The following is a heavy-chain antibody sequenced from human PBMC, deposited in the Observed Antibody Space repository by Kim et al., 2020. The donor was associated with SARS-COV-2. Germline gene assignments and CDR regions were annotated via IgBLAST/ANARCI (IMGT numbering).Heavy chain of an antibody. D-gene: IGHD3-3*01. CDR2: IYYSGST. CDR3: ARQTQGVIITYYYYTMDV. Sequence: SETLSLTCTVSGGSISSSSYYWGWIRQPPGKGLEWIGAIYYSGSTYYNPSLKSRVTISVDTSKNQFSLNLSSVTAADTAVYYCARQTQGVIITYYYYTMDVGGQGTTVTVSS. CDR1: GGSISSSSYY. V-gene: IGHV4-39*01. J-gene: IGHJ6*02.